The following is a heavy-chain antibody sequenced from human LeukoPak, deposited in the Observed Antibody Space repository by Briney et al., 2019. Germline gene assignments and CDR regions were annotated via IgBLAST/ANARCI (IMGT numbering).Heavy chain of an antibody. V-gene: IGHV1-24*01. CDR3: ARDRGYCSSTSCYAEGDY. D-gene: IGHD2-2*01. CDR1: GYTLTELS. Sequence: ASVKVSCKVSGYTLTELSMHWVRQAPGKGLEWMGGFDPEDGETIYAQKFQGRVTMTEDTSTDTAYMELSSLRSEDTAVYYCARDRGYCSSTSCYAEGDYWGQGTLVTVSS. J-gene: IGHJ4*02. CDR2: FDPEDGET.